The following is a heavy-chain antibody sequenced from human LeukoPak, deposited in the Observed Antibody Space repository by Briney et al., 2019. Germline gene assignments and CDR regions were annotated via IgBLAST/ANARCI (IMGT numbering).Heavy chain of an antibody. D-gene: IGHD5-18*01. V-gene: IGHV4-34*01. CDR2: INHSGST. CDR3: ARWGSGYSYGSNYYYMDV. J-gene: IGHJ6*03. CDR1: GGSFSGYY. Sequence: PSETLSLTCAVYGGSFSGYYWSWIRQPPGKGLEWIGEINHSGSTNYNPSLKSRVTISVDTSKNQFSLKLSSVTAADTAVYYCARWGSGYSYGSNYYYMDVWGKGTTVTVSS.